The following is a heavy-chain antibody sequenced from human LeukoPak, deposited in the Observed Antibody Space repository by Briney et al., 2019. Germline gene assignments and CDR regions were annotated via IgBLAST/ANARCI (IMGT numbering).Heavy chain of an antibody. CDR2: IKQDGSEK. D-gene: IGHD2-15*01. V-gene: IGHV3-7*03. CDR3: ARAPYCIGGSCRFDY. J-gene: IGHJ4*02. Sequence: GGSMRLSSAVSGFTSSSYWMSWVRQAPGKGLEWVANIKQDGSEKYYVDSVKGRFTISRDNAKNSLYLQMNSLRAEATAVYYCARAPYCIGGSCRFDYWGQGTLVTVSS. CDR1: GFTSSSYW.